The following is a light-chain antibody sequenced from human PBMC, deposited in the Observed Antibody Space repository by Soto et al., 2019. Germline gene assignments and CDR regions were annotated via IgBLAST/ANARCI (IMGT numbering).Light chain of an antibody. J-gene: IGLJ1*01. CDR1: SSDVGGYNY. CDR3: SSYISSSIEYV. Sequence: QSALTQPASVSGSPGQSITISCTGTSSDVGGYNYVSWYQQHPGKAPKLMIYEVSNRPSGVSNRFSGSKSGNTASLTISGLQAEDEADYYCSSYISSSIEYVFGNGTKLTVL. CDR2: EVS. V-gene: IGLV2-14*01.